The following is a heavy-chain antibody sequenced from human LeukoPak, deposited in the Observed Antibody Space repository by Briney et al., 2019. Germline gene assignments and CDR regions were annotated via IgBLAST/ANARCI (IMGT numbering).Heavy chain of an antibody. V-gene: IGHV3-73*01. CDR1: GFTFSGSA. Sequence: PGGSLRLSCAASGFTFSGSAMHWVRQASGKGLEWVGRIRSKANGYATAYAAAVKGRFTISRDDSKNTAYLQMNSLKTEDTAVYYCTRREAGVYYFDYWGQGTLVTVSS. CDR2: IRSKANGYAT. J-gene: IGHJ4*02. D-gene: IGHD3-10*01. CDR3: TRREAGVYYFDY.